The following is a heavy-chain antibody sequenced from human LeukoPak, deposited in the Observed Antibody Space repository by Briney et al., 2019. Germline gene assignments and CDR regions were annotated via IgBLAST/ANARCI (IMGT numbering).Heavy chain of an antibody. V-gene: IGHV3-21*01. Sequence: PGGSLRLSCAASGFTLSNYDMNWVRQAPGKGLEWVSSISTSSRYIYYKDSVRGRFTISRDDAKNSLYLEMNSLRAEDTAVYYCARADCSSSTCYLRRSWLDPWGQGTLVTVSS. D-gene: IGHD2-2*01. CDR2: ISTSSRYI. CDR3: ARADCSSSTCYLRRSWLDP. J-gene: IGHJ5*02. CDR1: GFTLSNYD.